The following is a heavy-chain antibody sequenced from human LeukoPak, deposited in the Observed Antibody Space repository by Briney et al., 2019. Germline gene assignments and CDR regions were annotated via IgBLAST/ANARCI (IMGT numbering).Heavy chain of an antibody. CDR1: GFTFSSYS. J-gene: IGHJ4*02. CDR2: IISSSSTI. Sequence: GGSLRLSCAASGFTFSSYSMNWVRQAPGKGLEWVSYIISSSSTIYYADSVKGRFTISRDNAKNSLYLQMNSLRAEDTAVYYCAKTPPSAMYSSSWYYFDYWGQGTLVTVSS. D-gene: IGHD6-13*01. V-gene: IGHV3-48*01. CDR3: AKTPPSAMYSSSWYYFDY.